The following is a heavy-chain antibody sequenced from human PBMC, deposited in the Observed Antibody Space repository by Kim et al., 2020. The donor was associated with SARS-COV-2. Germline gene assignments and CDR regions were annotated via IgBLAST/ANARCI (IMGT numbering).Heavy chain of an antibody. D-gene: IGHD2-21*02. V-gene: IGHV4-34*01. Sequence: SDTLSLTCAVYGGSFSGYYWSWIRQPPGKGLEWIGEINHSGSTNYNPSLKSRVTISVDTSKNQFSLKLSSVTAADTAVYYCARAYCGGDCYWYGMDVWGQGTTVTVSS. J-gene: IGHJ6*02. CDR3: ARAYCGGDCYWYGMDV. CDR1: GGSFSGYY. CDR2: INHSGST.